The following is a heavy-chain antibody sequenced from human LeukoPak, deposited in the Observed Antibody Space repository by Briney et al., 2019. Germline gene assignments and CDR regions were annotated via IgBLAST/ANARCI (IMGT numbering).Heavy chain of an antibody. CDR3: ARDQAVAGPF. CDR2: ISSSGSTK. Sequence: GGSLRLSCAASGFNFSSFEMNWVRQAPGKGPEWVSYISSSGSTKYYSDSVKGRFTISRDNAKNSLFLLMNSLRAEDTAVYYCARDQAVAGPFWGQGTLVTVSS. J-gene: IGHJ4*02. D-gene: IGHD6-19*01. V-gene: IGHV3-48*03. CDR1: GFNFSSFE.